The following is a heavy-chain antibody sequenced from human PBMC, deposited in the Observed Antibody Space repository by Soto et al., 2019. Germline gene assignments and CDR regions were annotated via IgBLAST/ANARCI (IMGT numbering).Heavy chain of an antibody. CDR1: GDSISSGGYS. CDR2: IYQSGST. J-gene: IGHJ4*02. Sequence: PSETLSLTCAVSGDSISSGGYSWNWIRQAPGKGLEWIGYIYQSGSTSYNPSLKSRVTISVDRSKNQFSLKLNSVTAADTAVYYCARDNRSGYFFEYCGQGTSVTVSS. V-gene: IGHV4-30-2*01. D-gene: IGHD3-22*01. CDR3: ARDNRSGYFFEY.